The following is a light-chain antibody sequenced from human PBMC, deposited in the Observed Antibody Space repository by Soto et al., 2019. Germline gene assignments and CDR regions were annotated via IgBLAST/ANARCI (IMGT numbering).Light chain of an antibody. J-gene: IGLJ1*01. CDR1: SSNIGNNY. V-gene: IGLV1-51*02. CDR3: GTWDSSLSARV. Sequence: QSVLTQPPSVSAAPGQKVTISCSGSSSNIGNNYVSWYQQLPGTAPKLLIYENNKRPSGIPDRFSGSKSGTSATLGITGLRTGDEADYYCGTWDSSLSARVFGTGTKLTVL. CDR2: ENN.